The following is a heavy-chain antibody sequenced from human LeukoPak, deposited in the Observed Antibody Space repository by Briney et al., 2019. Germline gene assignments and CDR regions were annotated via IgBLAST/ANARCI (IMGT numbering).Heavy chain of an antibody. CDR3: ARGIPGAYRIMDV. J-gene: IGHJ6*02. Sequence: GGSLRLSCVGSGFIFNTYWIHWVRQGPGRGLVWVSLISPDGTTTTYADSVTGRFTVSRDNAKNTLYLQMNSLRAEDAAVYYCARGIPGAYRIMDVWGQGTKVTVS. D-gene: IGHD2-2*01. CDR2: ISPDGTTT. V-gene: IGHV3-74*01. CDR1: GFIFNTYW.